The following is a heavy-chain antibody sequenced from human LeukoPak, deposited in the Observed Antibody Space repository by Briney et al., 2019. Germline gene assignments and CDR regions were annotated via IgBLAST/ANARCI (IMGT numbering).Heavy chain of an antibody. Sequence: GGSLRLSCAASGFTFSTFAMNWVRQAAGKGLEWVSYISSSGSTIYYADSVKGRFTISRDNAKNSLYLQMNRLRAEDTAVYYCAELGITMIRGVWGKGTTVTISS. CDR2: ISSSGSTI. D-gene: IGHD3-22*01. J-gene: IGHJ6*04. CDR1: GFTFSTFA. V-gene: IGHV3-48*03. CDR3: AELGITMIRGV.